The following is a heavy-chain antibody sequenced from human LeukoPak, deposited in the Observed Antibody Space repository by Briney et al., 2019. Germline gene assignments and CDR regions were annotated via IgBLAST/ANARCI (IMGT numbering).Heavy chain of an antibody. V-gene: IGHV6-1*01. CDR3: ARGGGAFDI. J-gene: IGHJ3*02. CDR1: GDSVSSSSTG. Sequence: PSQTLSLTCAISGDSVSSSSTGWNWVRQSPSRGLEWLGRTYYRSKWYNDYAVSVKSRITINPDTSKNQFSLQLNSVTPEDTAVYYCARGGGAFDIWGQGTMVTVSS. CDR2: TYYRSKWYN. D-gene: IGHD3-10*01.